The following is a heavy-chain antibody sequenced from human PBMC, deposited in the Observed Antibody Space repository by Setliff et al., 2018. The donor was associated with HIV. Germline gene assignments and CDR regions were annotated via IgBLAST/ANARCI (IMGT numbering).Heavy chain of an antibody. V-gene: IGHV1-46*01. D-gene: IGHD2-8*01. Sequence: ASVKVSCRAPGHTFINYYIHWVRQAPGQGLEWMGIIYSGGGSTNYAQKFQGRITMTSDTSTSTVYMELSSLRSEDSAVYYCARSIYEWGAFDIWGQGTMVTVSS. CDR3: ARSIYEWGAFDI. J-gene: IGHJ3*02. CDR2: IYSGGGST. CDR1: GHTFINYY.